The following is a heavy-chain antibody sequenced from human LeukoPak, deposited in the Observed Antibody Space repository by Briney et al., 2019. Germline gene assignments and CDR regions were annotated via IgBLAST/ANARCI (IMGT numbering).Heavy chain of an antibody. CDR3: ARGGGSVVAAAGRTAFDY. CDR2: ISAYNGNT. D-gene: IGHD6-13*01. CDR1: GYTFTSYG. V-gene: IGHV1-18*01. Sequence: GASVNVSCKASGYTFTSYGISWVRQAPGQGLEWMGWISAYNGNTNYAQKLQGRVTMTTDTSTSTAYMELRSLRSDDTAVYYCARGGGSVVAAAGRTAFDYWGQGTLVTVSS. J-gene: IGHJ4*02.